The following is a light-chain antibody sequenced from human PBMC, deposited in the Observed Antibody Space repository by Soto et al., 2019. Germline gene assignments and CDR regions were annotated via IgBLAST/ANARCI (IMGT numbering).Light chain of an antibody. J-gene: IGLJ3*02. V-gene: IGLV1-44*01. CDR3: AAWDDSLNAGV. CDR1: SSNIGSNT. CDR2: SNN. Sequence: QSVLTQPPSASGTPGQRVTISCSGSSSNIGSNTVNWYQQLPGTAPKLLIYSNNQRPSGVPDRFSGSRSGTSASLAISGLHSEDEADYYCAAWDDSLNAGVFGGGTQLTVL.